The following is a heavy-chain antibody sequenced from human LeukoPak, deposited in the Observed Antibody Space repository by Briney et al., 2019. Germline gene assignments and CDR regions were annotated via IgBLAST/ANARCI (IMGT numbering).Heavy chain of an antibody. Sequence: PGGSLRLSCAASGFTFSSYAMSWVRQAPGKGLEWASAIGGSGGSTYYADSVKGRFTISRDNSRNTLYLQMNSLRAEDTAVYYCAKDFSSGWAIDYWGQGALVTVSS. D-gene: IGHD6-19*01. CDR3: AKDFSSGWAIDY. V-gene: IGHV3-23*01. CDR1: GFTFSSYA. J-gene: IGHJ4*02. CDR2: IGGSGGST.